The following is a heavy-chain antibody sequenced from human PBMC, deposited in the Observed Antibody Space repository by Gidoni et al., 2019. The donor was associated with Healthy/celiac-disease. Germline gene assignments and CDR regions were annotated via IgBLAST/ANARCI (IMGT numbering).Heavy chain of an antibody. V-gene: IGHV3-23*01. D-gene: IGHD4-17*01. CDR1: GFTFSSYA. Sequence: AASGFTFSSYARSWVRQAPGKGLEWVSAISGSGGSTSYADSVKGRFTISRDNSKNTLYLQMNSLRAEDTAVYYCATAPYGDYEEDAFDIWGQGTMVTVSS. CDR3: ATAPYGDYEEDAFDI. CDR2: ISGSGGST. J-gene: IGHJ3*02.